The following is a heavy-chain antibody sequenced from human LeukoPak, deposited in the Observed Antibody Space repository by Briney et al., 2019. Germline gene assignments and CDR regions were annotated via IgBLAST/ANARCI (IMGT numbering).Heavy chain of an antibody. Sequence: SETLSLTCAVYGGSISGYYWSWIGQPLGKGLEWIGETNHSGSTNYNPSLKSRVTISVDTSKNQFSLKLSSVTAADTAVYYCARTTIFGVVIKFDYWGQGTLVTVSS. D-gene: IGHD3-3*01. CDR2: TNHSGST. V-gene: IGHV4-34*01. CDR1: GGSISGYY. J-gene: IGHJ4*02. CDR3: ARTTIFGVVIKFDY.